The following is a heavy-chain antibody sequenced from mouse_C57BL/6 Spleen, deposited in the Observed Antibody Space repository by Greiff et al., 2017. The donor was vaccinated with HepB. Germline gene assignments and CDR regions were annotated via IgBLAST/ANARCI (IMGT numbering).Heavy chain of an antibody. Sequence: EVKLMESGPGLVKPSRSLSLTCSVTGYSITSGYYWNWIRQFPGNKLEWMGYISYDGSNNYNPSLKNRISITRDTSKNQFFLKLNSVTTEDTATYYCARVSSYYSIWYFDVWGTGTTVTVSS. V-gene: IGHV3-6*01. J-gene: IGHJ1*03. D-gene: IGHD2-5*01. CDR1: GYSITSGYY. CDR3: ARVSSYYSIWYFDV. CDR2: ISYDGSN.